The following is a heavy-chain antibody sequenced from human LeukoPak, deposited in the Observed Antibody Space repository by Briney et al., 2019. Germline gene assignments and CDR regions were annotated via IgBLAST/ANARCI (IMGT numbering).Heavy chain of an antibody. J-gene: IGHJ5*02. D-gene: IGHD6-25*01. V-gene: IGHV1-24*01. Sequence: GASVKVSCKVSGYILTELSMHWVRQAPGKGLEWMGGFDPEDGETIYAQNFQGRVTMTEDTSTDTAYMELNNLTSEDTAVYYCVRFAAGPDPYYPWGQGTLVTVSS. CDR3: VRFAAGPDPYYP. CDR1: GYILTELS. CDR2: FDPEDGET.